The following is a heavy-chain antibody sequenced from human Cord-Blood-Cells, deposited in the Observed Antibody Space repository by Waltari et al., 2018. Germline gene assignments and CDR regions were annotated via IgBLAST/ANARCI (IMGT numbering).Heavy chain of an antibody. Sequence: EVQLVESGGGLVKPGRSLRLSCTASGFTFGDYAMSWFRPAPGKGLVWVGFIRSKAYGGTTEYAASVKGRFTISRDDSKSIAYLQMNSLKTEDTAVYYCTRDFVDTAMVYYYYYYMDVWGKGTTVTVSS. V-gene: IGHV3-49*05. CDR1: GFTFGDYA. D-gene: IGHD5-18*01. J-gene: IGHJ6*03. CDR3: TRDFVDTAMVYYYYYYMDV. CDR2: IRSKAYGGTT.